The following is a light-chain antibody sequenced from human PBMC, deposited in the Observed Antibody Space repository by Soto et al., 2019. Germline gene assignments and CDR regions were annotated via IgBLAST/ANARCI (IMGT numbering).Light chain of an antibody. J-gene: IGKJ1*01. Sequence: DIQMTQSPSSLSASVGDRVTITCRTSQGIGNYLAWYQQKPGKVPKLLIYLASTLQSGVPSRFGGSGSGTVFTLTISSLQPEDLATYYCQKYNIAPQTFGQGTKVEIK. CDR3: QKYNIAPQT. V-gene: IGKV1-27*01. CDR1: QGIGNY. CDR2: LAS.